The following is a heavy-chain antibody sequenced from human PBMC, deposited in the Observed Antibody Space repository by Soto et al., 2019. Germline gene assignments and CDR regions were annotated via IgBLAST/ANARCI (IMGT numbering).Heavy chain of an antibody. CDR3: ALSGQQWADYFDY. J-gene: IGHJ4*02. CDR2: INWNGGSE. Sequence: EVQLLQSGGGVVQPGRSLRLSCVGSGFSFDDYAMHWVRQVPGKGLEWVAGINWNGGSEDYSDSVRGRFVIDRDNGKSSVYLAMMIVSAEATAVYYCALSGQQWADYFDYWGQGTLVSVSS. D-gene: IGHD1-26*01. V-gene: IGHV3-9*01. CDR1: GFSFDDYA.